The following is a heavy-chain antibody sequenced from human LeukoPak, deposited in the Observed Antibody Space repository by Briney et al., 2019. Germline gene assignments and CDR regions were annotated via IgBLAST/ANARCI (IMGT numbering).Heavy chain of an antibody. D-gene: IGHD6-19*01. J-gene: IGHJ6*03. CDR2: ISAYNGNT. CDR1: GYTFTSYG. Sequence: ASVKVSCGASGYTFTSYGISWVRQAPGQGLEWMGWISAYNGNTNYAQKLQGRVTMTTDTSTSTAYMELRSLRSDDTAVYYCARAVAGTTYYYYYYMDVWGKGTTVTVSS. V-gene: IGHV1-18*01. CDR3: ARAVAGTTYYYYYYMDV.